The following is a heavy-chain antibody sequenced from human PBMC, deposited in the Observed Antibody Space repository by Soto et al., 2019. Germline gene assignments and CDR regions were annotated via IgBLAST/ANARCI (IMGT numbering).Heavy chain of an antibody. D-gene: IGHD3-10*01. Sequence: QVQLVESGGGVVQPGRSLRLSCAASGFSFSIYGMHWVRQAPGKGLQWVAAISYDGSERYYADYVKGRFTISRDNSNNTLYLQMNSLRAEETAVYYCAKDAVSGSRRVPFNYYGMDVWGQGTTVTVSS. V-gene: IGHV3-30*18. J-gene: IGHJ6*02. CDR1: GFSFSIYG. CDR3: AKDAVSGSRRVPFNYYGMDV. CDR2: ISYDGSER.